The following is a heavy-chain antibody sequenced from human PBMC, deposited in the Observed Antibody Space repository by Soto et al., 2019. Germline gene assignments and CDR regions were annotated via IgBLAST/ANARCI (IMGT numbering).Heavy chain of an antibody. J-gene: IGHJ6*02. Sequence: PGGSLRLSCAASGFTFSSYGMHWVRQAPGKGLEWVAVIWYDGSNKYYADSVKGRFTISRDNSKNTLYLQMNSLRAEDTAVYYCARDLFSGRPNIDGMDVWGQGTTVTVSS. CDR2: IWYDGSNK. D-gene: IGHD1-1*01. CDR1: GFTFSSYG. V-gene: IGHV3-33*01. CDR3: ARDLFSGRPNIDGMDV.